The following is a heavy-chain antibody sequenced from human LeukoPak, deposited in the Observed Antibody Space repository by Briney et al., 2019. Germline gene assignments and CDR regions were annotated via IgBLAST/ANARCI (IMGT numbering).Heavy chain of an antibody. CDR1: GYTFTSWD. D-gene: IGHD6-6*01. CDR3: ARGRIAARPRGRYFDY. Sequence: ASVKVSCKASGYTFTSWDINWVRQATGQGLEWMGWMNPNSGNTGYAQKFQGRVTMTRNTSISTAYMELSSLRSEDTAVYYCARGRIAARPRGRYFDYWGQGTLVTVSS. J-gene: IGHJ4*02. CDR2: MNPNSGNT. V-gene: IGHV1-8*01.